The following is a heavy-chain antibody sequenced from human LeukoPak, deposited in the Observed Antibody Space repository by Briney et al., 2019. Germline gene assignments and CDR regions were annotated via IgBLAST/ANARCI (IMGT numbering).Heavy chain of an antibody. CDR1: GFSFGIFE. D-gene: IGHD2-2*01. CDR3: ARETDSTLFDY. V-gene: IGHV3-48*03. Sequence: GGSLRLSCAASGFSFGIFEMNWVRQAPGKGLEWVSYISSSGSTIYYADSVKGRFTISRDNAKNSLYLRMNSLRAADTAVYYCARETDSTLFDYWGQGTLVTVSS. CDR2: ISSSGSTI. J-gene: IGHJ4*02.